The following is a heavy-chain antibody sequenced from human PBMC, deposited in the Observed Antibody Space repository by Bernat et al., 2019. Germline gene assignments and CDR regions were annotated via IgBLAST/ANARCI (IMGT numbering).Heavy chain of an antibody. CDR2: IIPIFGTA. CDR1: GGTFSSYA. V-gene: IGHV1-69*06. D-gene: IGHD3-22*01. J-gene: IGHJ2*01. CDR3: ARELQNYYDSSGYFYANWYFDL. Sequence: QVQLVQSGAEVKKPGSSVKVSCKASGGTFSSYAISWVRQAPGQGLEWMGGIIPIFGTANYAQKFQGRVTITADKSTSTAYMELSSLRSEDTAVYYCARELQNYYDSSGYFYANWYFDLWGRGTLVTVSS.